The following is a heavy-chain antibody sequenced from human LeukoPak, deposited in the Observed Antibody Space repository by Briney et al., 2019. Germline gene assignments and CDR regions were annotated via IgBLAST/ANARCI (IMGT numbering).Heavy chain of an antibody. V-gene: IGHV3-23*01. CDR2: ISGSGGST. D-gene: IGHD6-19*01. CDR3: AKGLGINLRRAGIRFDAFDI. J-gene: IGHJ3*02. Sequence: GGSLRLSCAASGFTVSSNYMSWVRQAPGKGLEWVSAISGSGGSTYYADSVKGRFTISRDNSKNTLYLQMNSLRAEDTAVYYCAKGLGINLRRAGIRFDAFDIWGQGTMVTVSS. CDR1: GFTVSSNY.